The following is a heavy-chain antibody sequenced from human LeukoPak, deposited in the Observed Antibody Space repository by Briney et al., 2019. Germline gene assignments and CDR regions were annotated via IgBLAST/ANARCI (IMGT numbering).Heavy chain of an antibody. CDR3: ARWVTTVRKWYFDL. D-gene: IGHD4-17*01. CDR2: INHSGST. J-gene: IGHJ2*01. V-gene: IGHV4-34*01. Sequence: SETLSLTCAVYGGSFSGYYWSWVRQPPGKALEWIGEINHSGSTNYNPSLKSRVTISVDTSKNQFSLKLSSVTAADTAVYYCARWVTTVRKWYFDLWGRGTLVTVSS. CDR1: GGSFSGYY.